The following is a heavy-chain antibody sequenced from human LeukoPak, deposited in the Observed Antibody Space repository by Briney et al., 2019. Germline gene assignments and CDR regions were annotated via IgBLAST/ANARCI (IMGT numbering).Heavy chain of an antibody. J-gene: IGHJ3*01. Sequence: ASVKVSCKASGYSFTSYYIHWVRQAPGQGLEWMGIINPSGGSTSYAQRLQGRVSMAKDTSTRTVYMELSSLRSNDTAVFYCACGYGYGRDAFDVWGQGTMVTVSS. D-gene: IGHD5-18*01. V-gene: IGHV1-46*01. CDR3: ACGYGYGRDAFDV. CDR2: INPSGGST. CDR1: GYSFTSYY.